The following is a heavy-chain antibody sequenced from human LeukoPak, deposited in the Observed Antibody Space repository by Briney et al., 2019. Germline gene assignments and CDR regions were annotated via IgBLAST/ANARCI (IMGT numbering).Heavy chain of an antibody. CDR3: VKESDEYSSSSSDY. J-gene: IGHJ4*02. CDR1: GFSFSNFG. Sequence: GGSLRLSCTASGFSFSNFGMHWVRQAPGKGLEWVTLIYYDGTNRYYADSVKGRFTVSRDNSNNTVYLQMNSLRAEDTAVYYCVKESDEYSSSSSDYWGQGTLVTVSS. D-gene: IGHD6-6*01. CDR2: IYYDGTNR. V-gene: IGHV3-30*02.